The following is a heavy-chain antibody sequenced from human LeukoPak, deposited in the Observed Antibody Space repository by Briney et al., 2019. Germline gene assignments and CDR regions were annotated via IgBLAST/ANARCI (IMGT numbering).Heavy chain of an antibody. CDR3: ARVGGVYSSSWYYYYYMDV. CDR2: MNPNSGNT. D-gene: IGHD6-13*01. V-gene: IGHV1-8*03. J-gene: IGHJ6*03. CDR1: GYTFTSYD. Sequence: ASVKVSCKTSGYTFTSYDINWVRQATGQGLEWMGWMNPNSGNTGYAQKFQGRVTITRNTSISTAYMELSSLRSEDTAVYYCARVGGVYSSSWYYYYYMDVWGKGTTVTVSS.